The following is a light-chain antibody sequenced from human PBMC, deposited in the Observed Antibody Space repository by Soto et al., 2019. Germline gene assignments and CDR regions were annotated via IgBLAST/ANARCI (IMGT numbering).Light chain of an antibody. J-gene: IGLJ2*01. Sequence: QSALTQPASVSGSPGQAITISCTGTSSDVGGYNYVSWYQQHPGKAPKLMIYDVSDRPSGVSSRFSGSKSGNTASLTISGLQAEDEADYYCSSYTSRSTLVLGGGTKLTVL. CDR1: SSDVGGYNY. CDR3: SSYTSRSTLV. V-gene: IGLV2-14*01. CDR2: DVS.